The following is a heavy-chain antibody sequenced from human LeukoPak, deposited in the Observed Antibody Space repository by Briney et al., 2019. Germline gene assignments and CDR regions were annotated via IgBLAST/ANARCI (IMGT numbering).Heavy chain of an antibody. Sequence: PGGSLRLSCAASGFTVSSKYLSWVRQAPGKGLEWVSVIYSGGSTYYADAVKGRVTISRDNSKNTLYLQMNSLRAEDTAVYYCAKLKQWQPQRYFFEYWGQGALVTVAS. J-gene: IGHJ4*02. V-gene: IGHV3-53*01. CDR3: AKLKQWQPQRYFFEY. D-gene: IGHD6-19*01. CDR1: GFTVSSKY. CDR2: IYSGGST.